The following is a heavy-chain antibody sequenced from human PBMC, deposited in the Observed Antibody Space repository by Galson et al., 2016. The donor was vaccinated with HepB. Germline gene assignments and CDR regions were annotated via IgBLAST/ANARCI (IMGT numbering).Heavy chain of an antibody. CDR2: ISHEGKNR. V-gene: IGHV3-30*04. CDR1: GFTFSSYA. J-gene: IGHJ6*02. CDR3: ARDQVVSMAGINYYFYYGMDV. Sequence: SLRLSCAASGFTFSSYAMSWVRQAPGKGLGWVAVISHEGKNRYYPDSVKGRFTISRDNSRNTLFLQMNSLRIEDTAVYYCARDQVVSMAGINYYFYYGMDVWGQGTTVTVSS. D-gene: IGHD6-19*01.